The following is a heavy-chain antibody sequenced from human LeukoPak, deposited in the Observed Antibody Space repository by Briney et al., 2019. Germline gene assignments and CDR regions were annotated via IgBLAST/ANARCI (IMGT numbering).Heavy chain of an antibody. CDR1: GGTFSSYA. D-gene: IGHD7-27*01. Sequence: SVKVSCKASGGTFSSYAISWVRQAPGQGLEWMGRIIPIFGTANYAQKFQGRVTMTWDTSISTAYMELSSLRSEDTAVYYCARGRPTNLGGIYWGQGTLVTVSS. CDR2: IIPIFGTA. J-gene: IGHJ4*02. V-gene: IGHV1-69*06. CDR3: ARGRPTNLGGIY.